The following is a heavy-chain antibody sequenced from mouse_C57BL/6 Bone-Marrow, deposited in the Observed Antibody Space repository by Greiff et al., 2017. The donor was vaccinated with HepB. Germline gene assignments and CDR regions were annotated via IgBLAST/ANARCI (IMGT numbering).Heavy chain of an antibody. CDR3: ARHLYYDYDGDFSYAMDY. D-gene: IGHD2-4*01. J-gene: IGHJ4*01. CDR1: GFTFSDYG. Sequence: EVMLVESGGGLVQPGGSLKLSCAASGFTFSDYGMAWFRQAPRKGPEWVAFISNLAYSICYADTVTGRFTISRENAKNTLYLEMSSLRSEDTAMYYCARHLYYDYDGDFSYAMDYWGQGTSVTVSS. CDR2: ISNLAYSI. V-gene: IGHV5-15*01.